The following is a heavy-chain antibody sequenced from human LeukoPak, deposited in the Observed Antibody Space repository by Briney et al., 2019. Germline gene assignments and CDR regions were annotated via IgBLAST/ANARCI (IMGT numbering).Heavy chain of an antibody. CDR1: GDSISSSSYY. Sequence: PSETLSLTCTVSGDSISSSSYYWGWIRQPPGKGLEWIGSIYYSGTTYYNPSLKSRVTISVDTFKNQFSLKLSSVTAADTAVYYCARLYPEYCSSTSCHSPYYYYMDVWGKGTTVTISS. D-gene: IGHD2-2*01. CDR3: ARLYPEYCSSTSCHSPYYYYMDV. V-gene: IGHV4-39*01. CDR2: IYYSGTT. J-gene: IGHJ6*03.